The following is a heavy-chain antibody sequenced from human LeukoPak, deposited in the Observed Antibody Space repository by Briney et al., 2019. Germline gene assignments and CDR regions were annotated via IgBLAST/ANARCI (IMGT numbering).Heavy chain of an antibody. J-gene: IGHJ5*02. D-gene: IGHD2-15*01. CDR1: GGTFSSYA. CDR3: ATAVVAATRGPWFDP. Sequence: RASVKVSCKASGGTFSSYAISWVRQAPGQGLEWMGGIIPIFGTANYAQKFQGRVTITADESTSTAYMELSSLRSEDTAVYYCATAVVAATRGPWFDPWGQGTLVTVSS. V-gene: IGHV1-69*13. CDR2: IIPIFGTA.